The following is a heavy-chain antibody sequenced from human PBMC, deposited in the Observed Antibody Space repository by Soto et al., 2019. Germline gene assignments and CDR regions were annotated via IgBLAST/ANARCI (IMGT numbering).Heavy chain of an antibody. CDR3: AIHGYSSYFDY. V-gene: IGHV4-59*01. CDR1: GGSISSYY. J-gene: IGHJ4*02. CDR2: MYYSGRT. D-gene: IGHD6-13*01. Sequence: SETLSLTCTVSGGSISSYYWSWIRQPPGKGLEWIGYMYYSGRTNYNPSLKSRVTISVDTSKNQFSLKLSSVTAADAAVYYCAIHGYSSYFDYSGQGTLVTVSS.